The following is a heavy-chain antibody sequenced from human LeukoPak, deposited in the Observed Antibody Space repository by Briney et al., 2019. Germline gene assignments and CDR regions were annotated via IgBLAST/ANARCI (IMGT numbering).Heavy chain of an antibody. CDR3: TTSLAGAVTAVYPFDN. D-gene: IGHD2-21*02. CDR1: GFTFSSYE. CDR2: IKSKTDGGTT. Sequence: KTGGSLRLSCAASGFTFSSYEMNWVRQAPGKGLEWVGRIKSKTDGGTTDYAAPVKGRITISRDDSTNTLHLQMNSLKTEDTAVYYCTTSLAGAVTAVYPFDNWGQGTLVTVSS. J-gene: IGHJ4*02. V-gene: IGHV3-15*01.